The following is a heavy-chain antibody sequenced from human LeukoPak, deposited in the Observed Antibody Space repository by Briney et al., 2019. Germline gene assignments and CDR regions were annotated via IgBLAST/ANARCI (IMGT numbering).Heavy chain of an antibody. V-gene: IGHV4-30-4*01. J-gene: IGHJ2*01. Sequence: KTSETLSLTCTVSGGSISSGDYYCNWIRQPPGKGLEWIGYIYYSGGTYYNPSLKSRVTISIDTSKNQFSLKLSSVTAADTAVYYCARLEAAARRDYWYFDLWGRGTLVTVSS. D-gene: IGHD6-13*01. CDR2: IYYSGGT. CDR3: ARLEAAARRDYWYFDL. CDR1: GGSISSGDYY.